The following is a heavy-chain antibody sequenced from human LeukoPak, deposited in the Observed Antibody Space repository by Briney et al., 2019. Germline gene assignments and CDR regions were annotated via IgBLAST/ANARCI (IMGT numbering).Heavy chain of an antibody. D-gene: IGHD6-13*01. CDR2: INHSGST. CDR1: GGSFSGYH. CDR3: ARDSSSWYRNPFDY. Sequence: SETLSLTCAVYGGSFSGYHWSWIRQTPGKGLEWIGEINHSGSTNYNPSLKSRVTISVDTSKNQFSLKLSSVTAADTAVYYCARDSSSWYRNPFDYWGQGTLVTVSS. J-gene: IGHJ4*02. V-gene: IGHV4-34*01.